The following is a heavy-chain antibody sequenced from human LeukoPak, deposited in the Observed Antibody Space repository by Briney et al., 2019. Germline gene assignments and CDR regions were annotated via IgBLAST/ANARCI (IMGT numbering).Heavy chain of an antibody. CDR2: IYSGGST. V-gene: IGHV3-66*01. CDR1: GFTVSSNY. CDR3: ARANYEILTGYLYFDY. D-gene: IGHD3-9*01. Sequence: PGGSLRLSCAASGFTVSSNYMSWVRQAPGKGLEGVSIIYSGGSTHYGDSVKGRFTISRDNSKNTLYLQMNSLRAEDTAVYYCARANYEILTGYLYFDYWGQGTLVTVSS. J-gene: IGHJ4*02.